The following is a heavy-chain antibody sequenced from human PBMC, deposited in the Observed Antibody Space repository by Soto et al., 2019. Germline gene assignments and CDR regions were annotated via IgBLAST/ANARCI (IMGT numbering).Heavy chain of an antibody. V-gene: IGHV3-30*18. CDR2: ISYDGSNK. CDR1: GFTFSSYG. Sequence: QVQLVESGGGVVQPGRSLRLSCAASGFTFSSYGMHWVRQAPGKGLEWVAVISYDGSNKYYADSVKGRFTISRDNSKNTLYLQMNSLRAEDTAVYYCAKDCKRRIAVAGYYYYYYMDVWGKGITVTVSS. D-gene: IGHD6-19*01. CDR3: AKDCKRRIAVAGYYYYYYMDV. J-gene: IGHJ6*03.